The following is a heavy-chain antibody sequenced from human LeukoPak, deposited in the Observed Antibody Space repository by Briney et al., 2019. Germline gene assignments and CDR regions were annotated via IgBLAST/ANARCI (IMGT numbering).Heavy chain of an antibody. J-gene: IGHJ6*02. CDR3: ARPLWFGELDPSYGMDV. CDR1: GGSISSYY. Sequence: SETLSLTCTVSGGSISSYYWSWIRQPPGKGLEWIGYIYHSGSTNYNPSLKSRVTISVDTSKNQFSLKLSSVTAADTAVYYCARPLWFGELDPSYGMDVWGQGTTVTVSS. CDR2: IYHSGST. V-gene: IGHV4-59*08. D-gene: IGHD3-10*01.